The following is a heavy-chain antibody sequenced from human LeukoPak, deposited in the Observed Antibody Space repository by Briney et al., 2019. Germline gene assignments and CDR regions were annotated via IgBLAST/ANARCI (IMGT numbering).Heavy chain of an antibody. V-gene: IGHV4-38-2*01. D-gene: IGHD5-12*01. CDR2: IYHSGST. CDR1: GYSISSGYY. Sequence: SETLSLTCAVSGYSISSGYYWGWIRQPPGKGLEWIGSIYHSGSTYYNPSLKSRVTISVDTSKNQFSLKLSSVTAADTAVYYCASRLRPNDAFDIWGQGTMVTVSS. J-gene: IGHJ3*02. CDR3: ASRLRPNDAFDI.